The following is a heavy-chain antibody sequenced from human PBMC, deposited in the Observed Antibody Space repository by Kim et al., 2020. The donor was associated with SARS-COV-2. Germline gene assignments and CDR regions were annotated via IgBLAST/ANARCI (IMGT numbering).Heavy chain of an antibody. J-gene: IGHJ4*02. V-gene: IGHV3-23*01. CDR3: AKDGVGYDVWSGYYSTFDY. D-gene: IGHD3-3*01. Sequence: GGSLRLSCAASGFTFSSYAMSWVRQAPGKGLEWVSAISGSGGSTYYADSVKGRFTISRDNSKNTLYLQMNSLRAEDTAVYYCAKDGVGYDVWSGYYSTFDYWGQGTPVTVSS. CDR1: GFTFSSYA. CDR2: ISGSGGST.